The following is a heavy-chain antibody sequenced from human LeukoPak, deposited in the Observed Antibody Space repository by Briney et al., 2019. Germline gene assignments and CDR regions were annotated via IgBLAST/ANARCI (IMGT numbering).Heavy chain of an antibody. V-gene: IGHV4-39*01. J-gene: IGHJ5*02. CDR3: ASQDRTVRNWFDP. CDR2: VYYSGTT. Sequence: SETLSLTRTVSGGSISNNYVYWAWIRQPPGKGLQWIGSVYYSGTTYYNPSLKGRVTISIDTSKSQFSLSLSSVTAADAAVYFCASQDRTVRNWFDPWGQGTLVTVSS. CDR1: GGSISNNYVY. D-gene: IGHD1-14*01.